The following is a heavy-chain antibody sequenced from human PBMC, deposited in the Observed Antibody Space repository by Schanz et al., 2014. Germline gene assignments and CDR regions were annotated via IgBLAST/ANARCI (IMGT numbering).Heavy chain of an antibody. J-gene: IGHJ3*02. V-gene: IGHV3-53*01. CDR2: TGSGTTT. Sequence: VQLVESGGGVVRPGGSLRLSCAGSGFTVSNSYIHWVRQAPGKGLEWVSALTGSGTTTYYADSVKGRFTISRDNSKNPLDLQMNSLRAEDTAVYYCARENLNWEAFDIWGQGTVVTVSS. D-gene: IGHD7-27*01. CDR1: GFTVSNSY. CDR3: ARENLNWEAFDI.